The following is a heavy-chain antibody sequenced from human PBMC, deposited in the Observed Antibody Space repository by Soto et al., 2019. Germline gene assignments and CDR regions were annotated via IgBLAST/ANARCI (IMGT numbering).Heavy chain of an antibody. CDR2: IWYDGSNK. D-gene: IGHD6-19*01. Sequence: QVQLVESGGGVVQPGRSLRLSCAASGFTFSSYGMHWVRQAPGKGLEWVAIIWYDGSNKIFADSVKGRFTISRDNSKHTLYLQMNSLRAEDTAVYYCARDGVAGTAHYFDYWGQGTLVTVSS. V-gene: IGHV3-33*01. CDR3: ARDGVAGTAHYFDY. J-gene: IGHJ4*02. CDR1: GFTFSSYG.